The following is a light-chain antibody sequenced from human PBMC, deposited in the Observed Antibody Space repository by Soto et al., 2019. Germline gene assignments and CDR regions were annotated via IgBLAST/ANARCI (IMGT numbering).Light chain of an antibody. CDR3: QVWDIMTDNYV. CDR1: NIGNKR. CDR2: YDS. V-gene: IGLV3-21*04. Sequence: SYELTQPPSVSVAPEKTATITCGGNNIGNKRVHLYRQKPGQAPVLLISYDSDRPSGIPERFSGSNSENTATLTISRVEAGDEADYYCQVWDIMTDNYVFGSGTKLTVL. J-gene: IGLJ1*01.